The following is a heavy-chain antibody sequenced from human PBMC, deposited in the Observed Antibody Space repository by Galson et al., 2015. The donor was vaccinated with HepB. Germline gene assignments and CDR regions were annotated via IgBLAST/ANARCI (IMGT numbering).Heavy chain of an antibody. D-gene: IGHD6-19*01. V-gene: IGHV3-15*01. CDR1: GFTFSNTW. CDR2: TKSKTDGGTT. Sequence: SLRLSCAASGFTFSNTWMSWVRQAPGTGPEWVGHTKSKTDGGTTDYAAPVKGRFTISRDDSKDTLYLQMNSLKTDDTAVYYCTTDVYFSSYWSWIDPWGQGTLVTASS. J-gene: IGHJ5*02. CDR3: TTDVYFSSYWSWIDP.